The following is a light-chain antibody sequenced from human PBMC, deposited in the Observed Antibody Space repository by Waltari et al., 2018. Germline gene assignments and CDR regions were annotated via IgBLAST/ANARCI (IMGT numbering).Light chain of an antibody. CDR2: EDD. J-gene: IGLJ3*02. Sequence: NFMLTQPHSVSESPGKTVTISCTVTSGSIAGTYVPWNQQRPGSAPTTVIYEDDPRPSGVPDRFSGSIDRSSNSASLTISGLKTDDEADYYCQSSDTSARWVVGGGTRLTVL. CDR1: SGSIAGTY. V-gene: IGLV6-57*02. CDR3: QSSDTSARWV.